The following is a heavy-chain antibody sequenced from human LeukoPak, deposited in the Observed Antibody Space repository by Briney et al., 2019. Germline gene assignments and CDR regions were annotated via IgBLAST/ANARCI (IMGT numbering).Heavy chain of an antibody. D-gene: IGHD5-24*01. CDR3: ARERGDGYYRTTTFDY. CDR2: IIPIFGTA. CDR1: GGTFSSYA. V-gene: IGHV1-69*13. J-gene: IGHJ4*02. Sequence: ASVKVSCKASGGTFSSYAISWVRQAPGQGLEWMGGIIPIFGTANYAQKFQGRVTITADESTSTAYMELSSLRSEDTAVYYCARERGDGYYRTTTFDYWGQGTLVTVSS.